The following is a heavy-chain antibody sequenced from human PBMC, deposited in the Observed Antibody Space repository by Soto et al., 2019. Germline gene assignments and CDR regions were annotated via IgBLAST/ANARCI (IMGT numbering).Heavy chain of an antibody. CDR2: ISGSGGST. D-gene: IGHD6-13*01. CDR3: AKVRSRVYPSFRWYFDY. CDR1: GFTFSSYA. Sequence: GGSLRLSCAASGFTFSSYAMSWVRQAPGKGLEWVSAISGSGGSTYYADSVKGRFTISRDNSKNTLYLQMNSLRAEDTAVYYCAKVRSRVYPSFRWYFDYWGQGTLVTVSS. V-gene: IGHV3-23*01. J-gene: IGHJ4*02.